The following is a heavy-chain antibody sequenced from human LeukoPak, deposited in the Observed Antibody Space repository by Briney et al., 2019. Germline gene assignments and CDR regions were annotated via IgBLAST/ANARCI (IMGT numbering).Heavy chain of an antibody. CDR2: IIPIFGTA. CDR3: ARGPRGGDRFDP. D-gene: IGHD3-16*01. V-gene: IGHV1-69*05. Sequence: SVKVSCKASGGTFSSYAISWVRQAPGQGLEWMGGIIPIFGTANYAQKFQGRVTMTRDTSIATSYMELTSLTSDDTAVYYCARGPRGGDRFDPWGQGALVTVSS. J-gene: IGHJ5*02. CDR1: GGTFSSYA.